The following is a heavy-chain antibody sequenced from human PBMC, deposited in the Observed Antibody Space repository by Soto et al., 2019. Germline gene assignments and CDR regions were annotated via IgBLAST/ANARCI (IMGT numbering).Heavy chain of an antibody. Sequence: PGGSLRLSCAASGFTFDDYAMHWVCQAPGKGLEWVSLISWDGGSTYYADSVKGRFTISRDNSKNSLYLQMNSLRAEDTALYYCAKDRGNYGMDVWGQGTTVTVSS. CDR1: GFTFDDYA. CDR2: ISWDGGST. V-gene: IGHV3-43D*04. CDR3: AKDRGNYGMDV. J-gene: IGHJ6*02. D-gene: IGHD3-10*01.